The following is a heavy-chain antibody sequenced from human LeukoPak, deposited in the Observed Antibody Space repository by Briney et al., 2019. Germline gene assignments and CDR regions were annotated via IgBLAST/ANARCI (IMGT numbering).Heavy chain of an antibody. Sequence: TGGSLRLSCAASGFTVSSNYMSWVRPAPGKGLEWVSVIYSGGSTYYADSVKGRFTISRDNSKNTLYLQMNSLRAEGTAVYYCARARGSMVTHFDYWGQGTLVTVSS. D-gene: IGHD5-18*01. CDR2: IYSGGST. CDR3: ARARGSMVTHFDY. J-gene: IGHJ4*02. V-gene: IGHV3-66*01. CDR1: GFTVSSNY.